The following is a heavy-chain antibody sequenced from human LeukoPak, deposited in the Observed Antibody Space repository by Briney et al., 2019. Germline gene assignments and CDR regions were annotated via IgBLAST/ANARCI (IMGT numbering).Heavy chain of an antibody. CDR1: GGTFSSYA. CDR2: IIPIFGTA. J-gene: IGHJ4*02. CDR3: ARDLVAAAGHHYFDY. D-gene: IGHD6-13*01. Sequence: EASVKVSCKASGGTFSSYAISWVRQAPGQGLEWVGGIIPIFGTANYAQKFQGRVTITADESTSTAYMELSSLRSEDTAVYYCARDLVAAAGHHYFDYWGQGTLVTVSS. V-gene: IGHV1-69*01.